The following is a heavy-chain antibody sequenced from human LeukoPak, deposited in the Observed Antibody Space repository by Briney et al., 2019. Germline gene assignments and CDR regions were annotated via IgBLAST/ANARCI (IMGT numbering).Heavy chain of an antibody. CDR1: GGSFSGYH. CDR3: ARVTVGYFDY. Sequence: SETLSLTCGVYGGSFSGYHWSWIRQPPGKGLEWIGEINHSGSTNYNPSLKSRVTISVDTSKNQFSLKLSSVTAADTAVYYCARVTVGYFDYWGQGTLVTVSS. V-gene: IGHV4-34*01. J-gene: IGHJ4*02. CDR2: INHSGST. D-gene: IGHD4-23*01.